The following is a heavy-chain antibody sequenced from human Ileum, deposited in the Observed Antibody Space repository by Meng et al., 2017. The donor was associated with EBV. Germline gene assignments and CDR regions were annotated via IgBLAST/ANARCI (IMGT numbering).Heavy chain of an antibody. CDR1: CGSIRHSTC. J-gene: IGHJ4*02. Sequence: APGPRLVEPAGLLSRHISASCGSIRHSTCSRWVRQTPGMGLGWLGAHYHSGRTIHNPSLKSRVTISVDKSKYKFSLKLRSVHAEDTAVYYCASFPPPGKQWLVTNYWGQGTLVTVSS. D-gene: IGHD6-19*01. V-gene: IGHV4-4*02. CDR2: HYHSGRT. CDR3: ASFPPPGKQWLVTNY.